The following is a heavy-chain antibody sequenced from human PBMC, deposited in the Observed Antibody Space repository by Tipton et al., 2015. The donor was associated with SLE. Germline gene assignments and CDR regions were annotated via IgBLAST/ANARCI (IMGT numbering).Heavy chain of an antibody. V-gene: IGHV4-39*01. CDR3: ARADEYSDAFDI. CDR1: GGSISSSSYY. Sequence: GLVKPSETLSLTCTVSGGSISSSSYYWGWIRQPPGKGLEWIGTIYYSGTTYYNPSLKSRVTISVDTSNNQFSLKLSSVTAADTAVYYCARADEYSDAFDIWGQGTMVTVSS. D-gene: IGHD6-6*01. CDR2: IYYSGTT. J-gene: IGHJ3*02.